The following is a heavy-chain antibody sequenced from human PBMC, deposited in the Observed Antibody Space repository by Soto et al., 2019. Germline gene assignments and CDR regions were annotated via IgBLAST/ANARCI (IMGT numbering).Heavy chain of an antibody. V-gene: IGHV4-30-2*01. D-gene: IGHD3-10*01. CDR1: GGSISSGDYS. CDR3: ARAPAGPSPRWDV. J-gene: IGHJ6*02. Sequence: SETLSLTCTVSGGSISSGDYSWSWIRQPPGKGLEWIGYMYGAGLTYYNPSLKSRVTISVDKSKNQFSLNLSSVTAADAALYYCARAPAGPSPRWDVWGQGTTVTVSS. CDR2: MYGAGLT.